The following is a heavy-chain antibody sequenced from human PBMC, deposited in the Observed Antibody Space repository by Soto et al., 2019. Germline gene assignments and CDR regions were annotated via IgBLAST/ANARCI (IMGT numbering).Heavy chain of an antibody. V-gene: IGHV1-69*12. D-gene: IGHD2-2*01. CDR3: ASSRYGISTSCHPYSFGYYDYGMDV. Sequence: QVQLVQSGAEVKKPGSSVKVSCKASGGTFSSYAISWVRQAPGQGLEWMGGIIPIFGTANYAQKFQGRVTITADESTSIGYMELSSLRSDDTAVYSCASSRYGISTSCHPYSFGYYDYGMDVWGKGTTVTVSS. J-gene: IGHJ6*04. CDR2: IIPIFGTA. CDR1: GGTFSSYA.